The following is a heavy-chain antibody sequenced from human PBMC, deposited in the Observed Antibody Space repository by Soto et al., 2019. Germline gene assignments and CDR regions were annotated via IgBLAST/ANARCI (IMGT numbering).Heavy chain of an antibody. CDR1: GGSISSGGYS. Sequence: QLQLQESGSGLVKPSQTLSLTCAVSGGSISSGGYSWSWIRQPPGKGMEWIGYIYHSGSTYYNPSLKSRVTISVDRSKNQVSLKLSSVTAADTAVYYCAIATTHDYYYYGMDVWGQGTTVTVSS. V-gene: IGHV4-30-2*01. D-gene: IGHD5-12*01. CDR2: IYHSGST. J-gene: IGHJ6*02. CDR3: AIATTHDYYYYGMDV.